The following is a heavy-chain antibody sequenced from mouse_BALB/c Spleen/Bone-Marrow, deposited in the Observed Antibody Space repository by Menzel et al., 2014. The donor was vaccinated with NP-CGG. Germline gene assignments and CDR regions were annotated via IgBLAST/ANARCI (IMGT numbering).Heavy chain of an antibody. J-gene: IGHJ2*01. CDR3: ARERGGYYFDY. D-gene: IGHD3-1*01. V-gene: IGHV2-6-7*01. CDR2: IWGDGST. Sequence: VQLQQSGPGLVAPSQSLSITCTVSGFSLXGYGVNWVRQPPGKGLEWLGMIWGDGSTDYNSALKSRLSISKDNSKSQVFLKMNSLQIDDTARYYCARERGGYYFDYWGQGTTLTVSS. CDR1: GFSLXGYG.